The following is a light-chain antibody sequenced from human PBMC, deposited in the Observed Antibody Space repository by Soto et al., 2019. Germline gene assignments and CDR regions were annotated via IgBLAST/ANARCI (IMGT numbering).Light chain of an antibody. J-gene: IGKJ4*01. CDR3: QQYDNIPLT. Sequence: DFQMTQSPASLSASVGDRVTITCQASQDISDYLNWYQQKPGAAPKLLIHDATNLQAGVPSRFSGSGSGTEFTFTISSLEHEHVATYYCQQYDNIPLTFVGGTKVDIK. V-gene: IGKV1-33*01. CDR2: DAT. CDR1: QDISDY.